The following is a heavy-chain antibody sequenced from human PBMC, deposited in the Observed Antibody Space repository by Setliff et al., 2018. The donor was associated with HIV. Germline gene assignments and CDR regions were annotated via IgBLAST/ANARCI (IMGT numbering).Heavy chain of an antibody. D-gene: IGHD3-22*01. J-gene: IGHJ6*03. CDR1: GVSISGYS. Sequence: SETLSLTCTLSGVSISGYSWSWIRQPAGKGLEWIWRIYTSGSTHYNPSLKSRVTMSVDTSKNQFSLRLSSVTAADTAMYYCARERSSGYYYEHYYYIDVWGNGTTVTVSS. CDR3: ARERSSGYYYEHYYYIDV. CDR2: IYTSGST. V-gene: IGHV4-4*07.